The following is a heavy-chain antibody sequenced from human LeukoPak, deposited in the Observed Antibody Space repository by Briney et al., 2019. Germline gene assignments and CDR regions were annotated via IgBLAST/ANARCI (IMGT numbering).Heavy chain of an antibody. J-gene: IGHJ6*02. CDR1: GGSIRSYY. CDR3: ARDGLNDYGDYVGYYYGMDV. CDR2: IYYSGST. D-gene: IGHD4-17*01. V-gene: IGHV4-59*13. Sequence: PSETLSLTCTASGGSIRSYYWSWIRQPPGKGLEWIGYIYYSGSTNYNPSLKSRVTISVDTSKNQFSLKLSSVTAADTAVYYCARDGLNDYGDYVGYYYGMDVWGQGTTVTVSS.